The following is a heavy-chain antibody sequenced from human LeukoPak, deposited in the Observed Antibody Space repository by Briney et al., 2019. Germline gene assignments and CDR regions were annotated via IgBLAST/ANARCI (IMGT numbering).Heavy chain of an antibody. V-gene: IGHV3-30*04. CDR3: AKEGFDS. CDR2: ISYDGSNK. Sequence: GGSLRLSCAASGFTFSSYAMHWVRQAPGKGLEWVAVISYDGSNKYYADSVKGRFTISRDNSKKTLYLQMNSLRAEDTAVYYCAKEGFDSWGQGTLVTVSS. J-gene: IGHJ4*02. CDR1: GFTFSSYA.